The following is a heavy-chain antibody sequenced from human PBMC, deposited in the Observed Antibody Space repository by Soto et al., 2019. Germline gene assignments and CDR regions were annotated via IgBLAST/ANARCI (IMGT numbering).Heavy chain of an antibody. CDR1: GYTFSTYG. CDR3: ARDWKGAEGFDP. CDR2: IGADNGDT. Sequence: QVQLVQSGAEVKKPGASVKVSCKASGYTFSTYGFSWVRQAPGQGLEWMGWIGADNGDTNYQGRVTMTTDTSTTTSYMELRSLTSDDTAVYFCARDWKGAEGFDPWGQGTRVTVSS. D-gene: IGHD1-1*01. J-gene: IGHJ5*02. V-gene: IGHV1-18*01.